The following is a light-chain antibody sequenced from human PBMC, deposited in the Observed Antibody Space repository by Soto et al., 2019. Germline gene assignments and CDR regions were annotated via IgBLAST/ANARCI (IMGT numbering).Light chain of an antibody. CDR3: QAWESSTVV. J-gene: IGLJ2*01. CDR1: KLGDKY. CDR2: QDS. V-gene: IGLV3-1*01. Sequence: SYELTQPPSVSVSPGQTASINCSGDKLGDKYACWYQQKPGKSPVLVIYQDSKRPSGIPERFSGANSGNTATLTIIGTQAMDEADYYCQAWESSTVVFGGGTKLTVL.